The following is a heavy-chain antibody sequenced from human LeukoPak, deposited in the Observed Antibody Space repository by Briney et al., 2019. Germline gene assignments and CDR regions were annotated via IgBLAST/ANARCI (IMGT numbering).Heavy chain of an antibody. CDR3: ARLVGDADGVPDYYGMDV. J-gene: IGHJ6*02. Sequence: GASVKVSCKASGGTFSSYAISWVRQAPGQGLEWMGRIIPILGIANYAQKFQGRVPITADKSTSTAYMELSSLRSEDTAVYYCARLVGDADGVPDYYGMDVWGQGTTVTVSS. D-gene: IGHD1-26*01. CDR2: IIPILGIA. V-gene: IGHV1-69*04. CDR1: GGTFSSYA.